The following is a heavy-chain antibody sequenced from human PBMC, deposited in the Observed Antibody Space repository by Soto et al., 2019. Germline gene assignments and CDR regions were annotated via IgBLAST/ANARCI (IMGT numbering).Heavy chain of an antibody. D-gene: IGHD5-12*01. J-gene: IGHJ6*02. CDR3: ATVDNGVTPSPQDV. V-gene: IGHV1-18*01. Sequence: QVQLVQSGAEVRKPGSSVKVSCKASGYIFVNYGISWVRQAPGQGLEWMGWISAYSGNTHYASKVQGRLTMTTTTSTRTAYMDRRSLTSADTAVYYWATVDNGVTPSPQDVWGQGTTVTVSS. CDR2: ISAYSGNT. CDR1: GYIFVNYG.